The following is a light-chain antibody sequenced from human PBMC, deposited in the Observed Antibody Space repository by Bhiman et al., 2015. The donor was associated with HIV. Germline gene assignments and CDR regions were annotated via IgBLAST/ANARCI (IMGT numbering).Light chain of an antibody. J-gene: IGLJ3*02. CDR2: RNN. CDR1: RSNIGTNT. Sequence: QSVLTQPPSASGTPGQRVTISCSGSRSNIGTNTVSWYQHLPGTAPKLLIYRNNQRPSGVPDRFSGSKSGTSASLAISGLQAEDEADYYCAAWDDSLNGFWVFGGGTKLTVL. V-gene: IGLV1-44*01. CDR3: AAWDDSLNGFWV.